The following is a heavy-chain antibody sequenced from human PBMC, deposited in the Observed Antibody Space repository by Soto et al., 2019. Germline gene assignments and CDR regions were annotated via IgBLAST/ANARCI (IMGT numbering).Heavy chain of an antibody. D-gene: IGHD3-16*02. CDR2: FDPEDGET. Sequence: ASVKVSCKVSGYTLTELSMHWVRQAPGKGLEWMGGFDPEDGETIYAQKFQGRVTKTEDTSTDTAYMELSSLRSEDTAVYYCATSARRDYIWGSYRYPFDYWGQGTLVTVSS. J-gene: IGHJ4*02. V-gene: IGHV1-24*01. CDR1: GYTLTELS. CDR3: ATSARRDYIWGSYRYPFDY.